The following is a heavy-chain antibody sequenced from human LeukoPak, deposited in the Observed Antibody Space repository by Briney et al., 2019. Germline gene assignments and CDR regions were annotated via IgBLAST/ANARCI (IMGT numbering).Heavy chain of an antibody. CDR2: ISSSSHT. D-gene: IGHD4-17*01. Sequence: GGSLRLSCAASGFTFTTYSMNWVRQAPGKGLEWVSSISSSSHTYYADSVKGRFTISRDSAQNLLHLQMNSLRAEDTAVYYCARDYYGDYGHGYWGQGTLVTVSS. CDR3: ARDYYGDYGHGY. J-gene: IGHJ4*02. V-gene: IGHV3-21*01. CDR1: GFTFTTYS.